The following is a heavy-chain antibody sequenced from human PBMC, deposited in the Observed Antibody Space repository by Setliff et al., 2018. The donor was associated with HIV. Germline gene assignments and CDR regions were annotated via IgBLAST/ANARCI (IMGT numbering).Heavy chain of an antibody. CDR3: ARGYYGSDLQNAMDV. V-gene: IGHV3-7*01. CDR2: IKQDGSEN. D-gene: IGHD3-10*01. CDR1: GFTFSSRW. Sequence: PGGSLRLSCAASGFTFSSRWMTWVRQAPGKGLEWVANIKQDGSENYFVDSVKGRFTISRDNAKNTLYLQMDSLRGEDTAVYYCARGYYGSDLQNAMDVWGQGTTVTVSS. J-gene: IGHJ6*02.